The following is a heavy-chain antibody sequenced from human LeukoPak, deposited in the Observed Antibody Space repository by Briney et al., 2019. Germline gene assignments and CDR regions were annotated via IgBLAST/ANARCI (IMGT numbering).Heavy chain of an antibody. V-gene: IGHV3-33*01. Sequence: GGSLRLSCAASGFTFSSYGMHWVRQAPGKGLEWVAVIWYDGSNKYYADSVKGRFTISRDNSKNTLYLQMNSLRAEDTAVYYCARELLPYYYGMDVWGRGTTVTVSS. CDR1: GFTFSSYG. J-gene: IGHJ6*02. CDR2: IWYDGSNK. CDR3: ARELLPYYYGMDV. D-gene: IGHD1-26*01.